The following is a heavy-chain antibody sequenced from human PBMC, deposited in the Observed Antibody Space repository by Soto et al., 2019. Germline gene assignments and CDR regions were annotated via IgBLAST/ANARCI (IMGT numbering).Heavy chain of an antibody. J-gene: IGHJ4*02. V-gene: IGHV3-15*07. D-gene: IGHD3-22*01. CDR2: IKSKTDGGTT. CDR1: GFTFSNAW. CDR3: TTIWFYDSSGYPNFDY. Sequence: EVQLVESGGGLVKPGGSLRLSCAASGFTFSNAWMNWVRQAPGKGLEWVGRIKSKTDGGTTDYAAPVKGRFTIPRDDSKNTLYLQMNSLKTEDTAVYYCTTIWFYDSSGYPNFDYWGQGTLVTVSS.